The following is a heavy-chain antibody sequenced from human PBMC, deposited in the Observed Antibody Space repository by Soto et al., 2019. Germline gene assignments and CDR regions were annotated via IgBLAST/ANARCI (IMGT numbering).Heavy chain of an antibody. V-gene: IGHV3-33*01. CDR3: ARDSSGSGGAFDI. J-gene: IGHJ3*02. CDR2: IWYDGSNE. D-gene: IGHD1-26*01. CDR1: GFAFSSYG. Sequence: PGGSLRLSCAPSGFAFSSYGMHWVRQAPGQGLEWVAAIWYDGSNENYADSVKGRFTISRDNSKNTLYLQMNSLSVEDTAVYYCARDSSGSGGAFDIWGQGTMVTVSS.